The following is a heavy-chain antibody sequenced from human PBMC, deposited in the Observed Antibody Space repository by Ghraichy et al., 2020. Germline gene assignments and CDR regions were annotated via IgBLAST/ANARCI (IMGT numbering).Heavy chain of an antibody. J-gene: IGHJ4*02. V-gene: IGHV3-49*04. CDR1: GLTFGDYS. Sequence: GGSLRLSCTASGLTFGDYSMSWVRQAPGKGLEWVGFITSKAYGWTTQYAASVKGRITIARDDSKSIAYLQINSLKTEDTAVYYCTRDDANSDLIVGATVYWGQGTLVTVSS. CDR2: ITSKAYGWTT. CDR3: TRDDANSDLIVGATVY. D-gene: IGHD1-26*01.